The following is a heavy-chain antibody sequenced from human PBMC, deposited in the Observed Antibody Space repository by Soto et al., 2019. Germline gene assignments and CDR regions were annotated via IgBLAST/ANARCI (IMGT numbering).Heavy chain of an antibody. V-gene: IGHV3-49*03. D-gene: IGHD4-17*01. Sequence: HPGGSLRLSCTTSGFTFGDYAMTWIRQAPGKGLEWVGFIRSNAFGGTAEYAASVKGRFTISRDDSKRIAYLQMDSLKSEDRAVYHCTRGPLGPDYRDAFDIWGQGTMVTVSS. J-gene: IGHJ3*02. CDR1: GFTFGDYA. CDR3: TRGPLGPDYRDAFDI. CDR2: IRSNAFGGTA.